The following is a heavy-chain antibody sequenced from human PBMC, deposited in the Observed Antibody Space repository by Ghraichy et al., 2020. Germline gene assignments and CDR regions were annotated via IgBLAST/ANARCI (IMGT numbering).Heavy chain of an antibody. J-gene: IGHJ6*02. Sequence: GGSLRLSCAASGFTVNNNYMNWVRQAPGKGLEWVSVIYSVGSTYYADSVKGRFTISGDNSKNTLYLQMNSLTAEDTGVYYCGTGIATRYYGMDVWGQGTTVTVSS. CDR2: IYSVGST. CDR1: GFTVNNNY. D-gene: IGHD6-13*01. V-gene: IGHV3-53*01. CDR3: GTGIATRYYGMDV.